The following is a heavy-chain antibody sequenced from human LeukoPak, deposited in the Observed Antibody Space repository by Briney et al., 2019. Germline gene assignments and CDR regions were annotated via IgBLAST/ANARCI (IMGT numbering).Heavy chain of an antibody. Sequence: PSETLSLTCTVSGGSISSYYWSWIRQPPGKGLEWIGYIYYSGSTNYNPSLKSRVTISVDTSKNQFSLKLSSVTAADTAVYYCARGQEVAADFDYWGQGTLVTVSS. D-gene: IGHD6-13*01. CDR1: GGSISSYY. V-gene: IGHV4-59*01. J-gene: IGHJ4*02. CDR2: IYYSGST. CDR3: ARGQEVAADFDY.